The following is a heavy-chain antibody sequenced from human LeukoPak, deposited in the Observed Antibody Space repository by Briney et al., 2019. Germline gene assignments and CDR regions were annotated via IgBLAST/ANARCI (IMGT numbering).Heavy chain of an antibody. CDR3: ARESLGELVLFDC. D-gene: IGHD3-16*01. J-gene: IGHJ4*02. Sequence: PSETLSLTCTVSGGSISSSSYYWGWIRQPPGKGLEWIGSIYYSGSTYYNPSLKSRVTISVDTSKNQFSLKLSSVTAADTAVYYCARESLGELVLFDCWGQGTLVTVSS. V-gene: IGHV4-39*07. CDR2: IYYSGST. CDR1: GGSISSSSYY.